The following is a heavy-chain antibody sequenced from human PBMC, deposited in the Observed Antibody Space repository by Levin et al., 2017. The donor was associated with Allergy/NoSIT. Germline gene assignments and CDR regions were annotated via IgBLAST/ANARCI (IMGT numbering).Heavy chain of an antibody. J-gene: IGHJ5*02. CDR1: GGAYSSYS. V-gene: IGHV1-69*13. CDR3: AKDGGGPGYNWFDP. CDR2: IIPIFGTT. D-gene: IGHD4-23*01. Sequence: SVKVSCKASGGAYSSYSISWVRQAPGQGPEWMGAIIPIFGTTDYAQRFQGRVTIPADESTRTVYMEVRSLIFADTAVYYWAKDGGGPGYNWFDPWGQGTLGTVSS.